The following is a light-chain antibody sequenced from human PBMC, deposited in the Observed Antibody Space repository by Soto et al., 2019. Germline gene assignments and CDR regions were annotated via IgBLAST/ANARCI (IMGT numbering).Light chain of an antibody. CDR3: QQYGSSPPTWT. J-gene: IGKJ1*01. CDR1: QSVSSSY. CDR2: GAS. Sequence: GERATLSCRASQSVSSSYLAWYQQKPGQAPRLLIYGASSRATGIPDRFSGSGSGTDFTLTISRLEPEDFAVYYCQQYGSSPPTWTFGQGTKVDI. V-gene: IGKV3-20*01.